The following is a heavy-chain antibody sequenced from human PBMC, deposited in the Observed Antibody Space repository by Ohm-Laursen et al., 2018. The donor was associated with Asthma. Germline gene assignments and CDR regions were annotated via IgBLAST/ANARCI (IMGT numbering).Heavy chain of an antibody. CDR1: GGSISSSSYY. CDR3: AIMLGYSNPALRRGGMDV. CDR2: IYYSGST. D-gene: IGHD4-11*01. V-gene: IGHV4-39*01. Sequence: SDTLSLTCTVSGGSISSSSYYWGWIRQPPGKGLEWIGSIYYSGSTYYNPSLKSRVTISVDTSKNQFSLKLSSVTAADTAVYYCAIMLGYSNPALRRGGMDVWGQGTTVTVSS. J-gene: IGHJ6*02.